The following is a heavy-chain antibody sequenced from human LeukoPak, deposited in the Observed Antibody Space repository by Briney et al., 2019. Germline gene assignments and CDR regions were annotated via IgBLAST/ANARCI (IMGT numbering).Heavy chain of an antibody. D-gene: IGHD3-3*01. V-gene: IGHV3-48*03. J-gene: IGHJ4*02. CDR3: ARQVSRGVVIIDY. CDR2: ISSSGSTI. Sequence: GGPLRLSCAASGFTFSGYEMNWVRQAPGKGLEWVSYISSSGSTIYYADSVKGRFTISRDNAKNSLYLQMNSLRAEDTAVYYCARQVSRGVVIIDYWGQGTLVTVSS. CDR1: GFTFSGYE.